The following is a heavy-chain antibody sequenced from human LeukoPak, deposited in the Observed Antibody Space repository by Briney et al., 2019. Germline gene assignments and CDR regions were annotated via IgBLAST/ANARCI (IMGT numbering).Heavy chain of an antibody. V-gene: IGHV3-21*01. CDR3: AGGYSSSWYTFDP. D-gene: IGHD6-13*01. CDR1: GITFSRYS. CDR2: ISSSSSYI. Sequence: GGSLRLSCAASGITFSRYSMNWVRQAPGKGLEWVSSISSSSSYIYYADSMKGRFTISRDNAKSSVYLQMNSLRAEDTAVYYCAGGYSSSWYTFDPWGQGTLVTVSS. J-gene: IGHJ5*02.